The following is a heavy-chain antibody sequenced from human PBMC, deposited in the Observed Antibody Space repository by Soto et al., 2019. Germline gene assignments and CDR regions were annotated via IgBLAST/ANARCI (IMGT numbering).Heavy chain of an antibody. CDR2: IYYSGST. CDR1: GGSISSGGYY. J-gene: IGHJ6*02. D-gene: IGHD3-3*01. CDR3: ARDHRHDFWSGSQRDYYYGMDV. V-gene: IGHV4-31*03. Sequence: SETLSLTCTVSGGSISSGGYYWSWIRQHPGKGLEWIGYIYYSGSTYYNPSLKSRVTISVDTSKNQFSLKLSSVTAADTAVYYCARDHRHDFWSGSQRDYYYGMDVWGQGTTVTVSS.